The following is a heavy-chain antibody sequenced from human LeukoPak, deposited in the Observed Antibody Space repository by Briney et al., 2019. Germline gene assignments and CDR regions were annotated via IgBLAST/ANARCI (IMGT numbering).Heavy chain of an antibody. CDR1: GYTFTSYG. V-gene: IGHV1-69*13. J-gene: IGHJ6*03. D-gene: IGHD1-7*01. CDR2: IIPIFGTA. CDR3: ARETGTTQYYYYYYMDV. Sequence: SVKVSCKASGYTFTSYGISWVRQAPGQGLEWMGGIIPIFGTANYAQKFQGRVTITADDSTSTAYMELSSLRSEDTAVYYCARETGTTQYYYYYYMDVWGKGTTVTVSS.